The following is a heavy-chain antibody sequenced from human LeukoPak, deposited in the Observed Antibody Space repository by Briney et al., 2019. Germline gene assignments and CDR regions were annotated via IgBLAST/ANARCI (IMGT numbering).Heavy chain of an antibody. Sequence: SETLSLTCTVSGYSISSGYYWGWIRQPPGKWLEWIGSIYHSGSTYYNPSLKSRVTISVDTSKNRFSLKLSSVTAADTAVYYCARAPGVTALFDPWGQGTLVTVSS. CDR3: ARAPGVTALFDP. D-gene: IGHD2-21*02. V-gene: IGHV4-38-2*02. CDR2: IYHSGST. CDR1: GYSISSGYY. J-gene: IGHJ5*02.